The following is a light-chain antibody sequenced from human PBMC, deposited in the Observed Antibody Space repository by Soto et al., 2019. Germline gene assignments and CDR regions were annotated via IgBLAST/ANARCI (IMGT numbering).Light chain of an antibody. CDR1: QSISSY. J-gene: IGKJ4*01. Sequence: DIQMTQSPSSLSASVGDRGTITCRASQSISSYLNWYQQQPGKAPKLLIYAASSLQSGVPSRFSGSGSGTDLPLTISSLRPEDFAPYYCQQSYSTLTLTFGGGTKVEIK. CDR3: QQSYSTLTLT. V-gene: IGKV1-39*01. CDR2: AAS.